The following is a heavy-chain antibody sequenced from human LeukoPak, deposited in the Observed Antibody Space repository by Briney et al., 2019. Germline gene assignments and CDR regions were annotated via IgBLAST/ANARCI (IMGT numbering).Heavy chain of an antibody. Sequence: ASVKVSCKASGYTFTGYYLHWVRQAPGQGLDWMGWISPNSDDTHDAQKFQGRVTMTGDTSISTAYMELRSQRSDDTAVYYCARNLEAVAGTVWGQGTLVTVSS. V-gene: IGHV1-2*02. CDR1: GYTFTGYY. J-gene: IGHJ4*02. D-gene: IGHD6-19*01. CDR3: ARNLEAVAGTV. CDR2: ISPNSDDT.